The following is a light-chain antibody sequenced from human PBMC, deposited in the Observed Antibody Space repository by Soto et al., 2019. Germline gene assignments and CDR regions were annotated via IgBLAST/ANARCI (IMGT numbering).Light chain of an antibody. J-gene: IGLJ1*01. V-gene: IGLV1-44*01. CDR1: SSNIGSNT. Sequence: QSVLTQPPSASGTPGQRVTISCPGSSSNIGSNTVNWYQQFPGTAPKLLIYGNDQRPSGVPDRFSGSKSGTSASLAISGLQSEDEADYYCATWDDSLIGSVFGTGTKVTVL. CDR2: GND. CDR3: ATWDDSLIGSV.